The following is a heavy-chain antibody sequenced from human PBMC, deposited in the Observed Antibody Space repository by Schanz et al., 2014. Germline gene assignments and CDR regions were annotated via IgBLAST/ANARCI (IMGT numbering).Heavy chain of an antibody. CDR2: MNPNSGNP. CDR3: ARVRPCDY. CDR1: GYTFTSYG. V-gene: IGHV1-8*01. Sequence: QVHLVQSGAEVKKPGTSVKVSCKASGYTFTSYGINWVRQAPGQGLEWLGWMNPNSGNPGFAQKFRGRFTMTRNTSMSTAYIELHILTSEDTAVYYCARVRPCDYWGQGTLXTVSS. J-gene: IGHJ4*02.